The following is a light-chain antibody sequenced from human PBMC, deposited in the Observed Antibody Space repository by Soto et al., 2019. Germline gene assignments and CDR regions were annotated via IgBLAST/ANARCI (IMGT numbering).Light chain of an antibody. V-gene: IGKV3-20*01. CDR2: GVS. J-gene: IGKJ4*01. Sequence: EIVLTQSPGTLSLSPGERATLSCRASQSVTNSYLAWYQQKLGQAPRLLIYGVSSRATGIPDRFSGSGSGTDFTLTISRLEPEDFAVYYCQQYSSSPLTFGGGTKVEIK. CDR3: QQYSSSPLT. CDR1: QSVTNSY.